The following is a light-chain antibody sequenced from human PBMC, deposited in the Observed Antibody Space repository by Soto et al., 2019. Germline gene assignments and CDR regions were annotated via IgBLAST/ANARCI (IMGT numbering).Light chain of an antibody. CDR3: QQYYSYSRT. CDR2: EAS. Sequence: DIQMTQSPSTLAAFVGDRVTITCRASQSISTWLAWYQQKVGKAPKLLIYEASSLESGAPSRFSGSGSGTEFTLTISSLQPDDFATCYCQQYYSYSRTFGRGTKVDI. J-gene: IGKJ1*01. V-gene: IGKV1-5*03. CDR1: QSISTW.